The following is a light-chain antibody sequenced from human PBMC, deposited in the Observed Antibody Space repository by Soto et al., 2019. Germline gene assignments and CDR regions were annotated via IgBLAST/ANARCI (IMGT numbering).Light chain of an antibody. Sequence: QAVVTQPPSASGTPGQRVTISCSGSSSNVGSNTVNWYQQLPGTAPRLLIFGNNQRPSRVPDRFSGSKSGTSASLAISGLQSEDEADYYCAAWDDSLNGVVFGGGTKVTVL. CDR1: SSNVGSNT. CDR3: AAWDDSLNGVV. CDR2: GNN. J-gene: IGLJ2*01. V-gene: IGLV1-44*01.